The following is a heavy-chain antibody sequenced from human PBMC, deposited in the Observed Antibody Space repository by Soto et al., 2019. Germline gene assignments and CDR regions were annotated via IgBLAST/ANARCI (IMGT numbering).Heavy chain of an antibody. CDR3: AKDYPPHSYSSGWSPYYYYGMDV. V-gene: IGHV3-23*01. CDR1: GFTFSSYA. D-gene: IGHD6-19*01. CDR2: ISGSGGST. Sequence: EVQLLESGGGLVQPGGSLRLSCAASGFTFSSYAMSWVRQAPGKGLEWVSAISGSGGSTYYADSVKGRFTISRDNSKNTLYLQMNSLRDEDTAVYYCAKDYPPHSYSSGWSPYYYYGMDVWGQGTTVTVSS. J-gene: IGHJ6*02.